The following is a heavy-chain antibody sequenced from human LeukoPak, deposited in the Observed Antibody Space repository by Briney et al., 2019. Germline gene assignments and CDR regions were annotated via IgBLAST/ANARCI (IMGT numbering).Heavy chain of an antibody. J-gene: IGHJ4*02. CDR2: ISSSGSTI. CDR1: GFTFNTYG. Sequence: GGSLRLSCAASGFTFNTYGMSWVRQAPGKGLEWVSYISSSGSTIYYADSVKGRFTISRDNSKNTINLQMHSLRAEDTAIYYCAKRSSTSSGFFDFWGRGTLVTVSS. D-gene: IGHD3-22*01. CDR3: AKRSSTSSGFFDF. V-gene: IGHV3-23*01.